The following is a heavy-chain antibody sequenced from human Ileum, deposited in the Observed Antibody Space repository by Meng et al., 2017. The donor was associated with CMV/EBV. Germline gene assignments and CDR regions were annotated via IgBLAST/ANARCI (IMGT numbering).Heavy chain of an antibody. J-gene: IGHJ4*02. CDR3: IYGVAIF. CDR1: GFSLTTDGVA. Sequence: HITLRESGPALVKPTQTLTLTCTFSGFSLTTDGVAVGWVRQPPGKALEWLALIYWNDVEHYSPSLKSRLTITKDTSKVQVVLTMANMDPVDTGTYYCIYGVAIFWGQGTLVTVSS. D-gene: IGHD2-15*01. CDR2: IYWNDVE. V-gene: IGHV2-5*04.